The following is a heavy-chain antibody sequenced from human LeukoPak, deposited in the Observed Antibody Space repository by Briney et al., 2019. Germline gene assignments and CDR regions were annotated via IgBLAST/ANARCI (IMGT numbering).Heavy chain of an antibody. CDR2: MNPNSGNT. D-gene: IGHD2-2*02. Sequence: ASVKVSCKASVYTFTSYDINWVRQATGQGLEWMGWMNPNSGNTGYAQKFQGRVTMTRNTSISTAYMELSSLRSEDTAVYYCARGNYCSSTSCYNGVGDYWGQGTLVTVSS. J-gene: IGHJ4*02. V-gene: IGHV1-8*01. CDR1: VYTFTSYD. CDR3: ARGNYCSSTSCYNGVGDY.